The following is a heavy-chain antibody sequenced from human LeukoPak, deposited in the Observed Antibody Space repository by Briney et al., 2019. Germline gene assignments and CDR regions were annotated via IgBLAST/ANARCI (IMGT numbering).Heavy chain of an antibody. CDR1: GGSISSYY. CDR2: IYYSGST. CDR3: ARYSGSYPHDAFEI. Sequence: PSETLSLTCAVSGGSISSYYWSWIRQPPGKGLEWIGYIYYSGSTSYNPSLKSRVTISVDTSKNQFSLKLRSVTAADTAVYYCARYSGSYPHDAFEIWGQGTMLTVSS. J-gene: IGHJ3*02. D-gene: IGHD1-26*01. V-gene: IGHV4-59*01.